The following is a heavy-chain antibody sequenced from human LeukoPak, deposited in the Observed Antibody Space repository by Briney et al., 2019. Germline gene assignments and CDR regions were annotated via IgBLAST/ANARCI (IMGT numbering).Heavy chain of an antibody. J-gene: IGHJ3*02. CDR1: EYNFATYW. Sequence: GESLKISCMASEYNFATYWIGWVRQMPGKGLEWMGIIYPGDSDTRYSPSFQGQVTISADKSISTAYLQWSSLKASDTAMYYCARRGQYCSGGSCYHYAFDIWGQGTMVTVSS. CDR2: IYPGDSDT. V-gene: IGHV5-51*01. D-gene: IGHD2-15*01. CDR3: ARRGQYCSGGSCYHYAFDI.